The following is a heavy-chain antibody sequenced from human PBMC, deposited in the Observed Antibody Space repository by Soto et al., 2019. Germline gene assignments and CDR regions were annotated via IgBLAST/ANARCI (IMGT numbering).Heavy chain of an antibody. CDR1: GGSFSGYY. CDR3: ARGVLAAPWHYYFDY. V-gene: IGHV4-34*01. J-gene: IGHJ4*02. D-gene: IGHD2-15*01. Sequence: QVQLQQWGAGLLKPSETLSLTCAVYGGSFSGYYWSWIRQPPGKGLECIGEINHSGSTNYNPSLKSRVTISVDTSKNQFSLTMSSVTAADTAVYYCARGVLAAPWHYYFDYWGQGTLVTVSS. CDR2: INHSGST.